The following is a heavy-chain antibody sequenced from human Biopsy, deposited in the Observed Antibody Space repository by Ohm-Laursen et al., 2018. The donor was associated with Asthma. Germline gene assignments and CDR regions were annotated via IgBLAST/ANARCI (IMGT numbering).Heavy chain of an antibody. D-gene: IGHD4-23*01. CDR3: ARDTYGGNAAYYYGMDV. Sequence: SQTLSLTCTVSGGSISSGGYYWSWIRQHPGKGLEWIEYIYYSGSTYYNPSLKSRVTISVDTSKNQFSLKLSSVTAADTAVYYCARDTYGGNAAYYYGMDVWGQGTTVTVSS. CDR1: GGSISSGGYY. V-gene: IGHV4-31*02. J-gene: IGHJ6*02. CDR2: IYYSGST.